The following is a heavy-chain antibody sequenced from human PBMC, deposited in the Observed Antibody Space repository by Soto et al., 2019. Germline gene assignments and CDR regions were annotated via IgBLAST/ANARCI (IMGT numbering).Heavy chain of an antibody. Sequence: GASVKVSCKASGYTFTCCSLHWLQQAPGQGLERMRWITLYNGNTNYAKKFQGRVTMTSDTSISTAHMELSSLRSEDTAVYYCARRAETNGWNGFGADKYYFDFWGQGTLVTVSS. V-gene: IGHV1-2*02. D-gene: IGHD1-1*01. CDR3: ARRAETNGWNGFGADKYYFDF. CDR2: ITLYNGNT. CDR1: GYTFTCCS. J-gene: IGHJ4*02.